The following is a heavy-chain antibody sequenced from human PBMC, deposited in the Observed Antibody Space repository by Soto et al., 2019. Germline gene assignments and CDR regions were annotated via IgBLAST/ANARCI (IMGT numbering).Heavy chain of an antibody. V-gene: IGHV1-18*01. Sequence: ASVKVSCKASGYTFINYGVSWVRQAPGQGLEWMGWISAYNGDKKYAQNVQGRVAITRDTFASTVYMELSSLRSEDTAVYYCARSDYFDSWGQGTLVTVSS. CDR3: ARSDYFDS. J-gene: IGHJ4*02. CDR2: ISAYNGDK. CDR1: GYTFINYG.